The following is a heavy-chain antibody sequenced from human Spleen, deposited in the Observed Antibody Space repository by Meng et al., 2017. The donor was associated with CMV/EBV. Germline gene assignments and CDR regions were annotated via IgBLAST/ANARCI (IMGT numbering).Heavy chain of an antibody. Sequence: SETLSLTCTVSGGSISSYYWSWIRQPPGKGLEWIGYIYYSGSTNYNPSLKSRVTISVDTSENQFSLKLSSVTAADTAVYYCARYVDTAMAGWFDPWGQGTLVTVSS. CDR2: IYYSGST. D-gene: IGHD5-18*01. CDR1: GGSISSYY. J-gene: IGHJ5*02. CDR3: ARYVDTAMAGWFDP. V-gene: IGHV4-59*01.